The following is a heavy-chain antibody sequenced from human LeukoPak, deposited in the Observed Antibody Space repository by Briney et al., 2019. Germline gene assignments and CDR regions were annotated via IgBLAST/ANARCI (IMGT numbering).Heavy chain of an antibody. CDR2: IYPGNSDT. J-gene: IGHJ4*02. CDR3: ARFALTSSLDY. Sequence: GESPKISCKISGDRLTNNWIGWVRQVPGKGLEWMGLIYPGNSDTRYSPLFQGQVTLSVDRSISTAYLHWSGLKASDTAIYYCARFALTSSLDYWGQGTLVTVSS. CDR1: GDRLTNNW. V-gene: IGHV5-51*01. D-gene: IGHD6-13*01.